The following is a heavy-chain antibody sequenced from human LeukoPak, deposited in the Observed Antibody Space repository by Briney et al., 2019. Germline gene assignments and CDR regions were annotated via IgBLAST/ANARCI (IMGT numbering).Heavy chain of an antibody. CDR1: GFXCSSYA. CDR2: ISDSGGST. D-gene: IGHD2-15*01. J-gene: IGHJ6*02. Sequence: GGSLRLSCSASGFXCSSYAMHWVRQAPGKGLGYVSAISDSGGSTYYADSVKGRFTISRDNSKNTLYLQMSSLRAEDTAVYFCVRGYSFGPYGMDVWGQGTSVTVSS. V-gene: IGHV3-64D*09. CDR3: VRGYSFGPYGMDV.